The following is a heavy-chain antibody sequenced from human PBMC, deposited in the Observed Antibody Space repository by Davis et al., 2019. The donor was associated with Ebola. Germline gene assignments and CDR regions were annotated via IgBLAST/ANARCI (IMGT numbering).Heavy chain of an antibody. CDR2: ISPTGAI. CDR3: ARDKERATTSYYYYYGVDV. J-gene: IGHJ6*04. Sequence: PGGSLRLSCVASGFTFNNYYMSWIRQAPGRGLEWLSYISPTGAIYSADSVKGRFTISRDNAKNSLFLQMNSLRAEDTAVYYCARDKERATTSYYYYYGVDVWGKGTTVTVSS. V-gene: IGHV3-11*01. D-gene: IGHD5-24*01. CDR1: GFTFNNYY.